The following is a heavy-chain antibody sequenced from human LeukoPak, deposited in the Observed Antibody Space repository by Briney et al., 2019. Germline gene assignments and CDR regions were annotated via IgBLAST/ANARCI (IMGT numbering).Heavy chain of an antibody. Sequence: SVKVSCKASGGTFSSYAISWVRQAPGQGLEWMGGIIPIFGTANYAQKFQGRVTITADKSTSTAYMELSSLRSEDTAVYYCARNGVEDSRAFDIWGQGTMVTVSS. CDR3: ARNGVEDSRAFDI. V-gene: IGHV1-69*06. CDR2: IIPIFGTA. D-gene: IGHD3-3*01. J-gene: IGHJ3*02. CDR1: GGTFSSYA.